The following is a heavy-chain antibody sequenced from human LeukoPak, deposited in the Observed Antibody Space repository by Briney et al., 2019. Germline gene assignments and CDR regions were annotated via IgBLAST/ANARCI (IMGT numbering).Heavy chain of an antibody. CDR3: ATHPLGYLDS. Sequence: ASVKVSCKVSGYTLTELSMHWVRQAPGKGLEWMGGFDPEDGEAFYAQKFQGRITMTEDTSTDTAYMELSSLRSEDTAVYYYATHPLGYLDSWGQGTQVTVSS. CDR2: FDPEDGEA. V-gene: IGHV1-24*01. CDR1: GYTLTELS. J-gene: IGHJ4*02.